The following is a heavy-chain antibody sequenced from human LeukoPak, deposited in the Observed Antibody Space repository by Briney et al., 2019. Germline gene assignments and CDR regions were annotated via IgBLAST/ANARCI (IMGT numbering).Heavy chain of an antibody. CDR3: ARAAI. J-gene: IGHJ4*02. V-gene: IGHV3-21*01. CDR2: ISSSSSYI. CDR1: GGSISSYY. D-gene: IGHD3-9*01. Sequence: PSETLSLTCTVSGGSISSYYWSWVRQAPGKGLEWVSSISSSSSYIYYADSVKGRFTISRDNAKNSLYLQVNSLRAEDTAVYYCARAAIWGQGTLVTVSS.